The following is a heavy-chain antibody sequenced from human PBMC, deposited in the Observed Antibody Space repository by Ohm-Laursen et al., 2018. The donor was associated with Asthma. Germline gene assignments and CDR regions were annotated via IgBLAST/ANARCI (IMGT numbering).Heavy chain of an antibody. CDR1: GFTFSSYA. D-gene: IGHD2-15*01. Sequence: SLRLSCTASGFTFSSYAMGWVRQAPGRGLKCVSAIIGSGADTYYADSVKGRFTISRDNSKNTLYLQMNTLRAEDTAVYYCARETATGSQNIHYYDLDVWGQGTTVTVSS. CDR2: IIGSGADT. V-gene: IGHV3-23*01. CDR3: ARETATGSQNIHYYDLDV. J-gene: IGHJ6*02.